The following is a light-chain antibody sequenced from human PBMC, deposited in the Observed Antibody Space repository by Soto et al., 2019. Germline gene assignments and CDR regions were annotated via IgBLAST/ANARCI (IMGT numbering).Light chain of an antibody. Sequence: EILFTQSPASLCLSQGERATFPCRASQRVSSTYLAWYQQKPGQAPRLLIYGTSSRATGIPTRFSGSGSGTDFTLSITRLEPEDFAVYYCQHYVTSSITFGQGTRLEIK. CDR3: QHYVTSSIT. V-gene: IGKV3-20*01. J-gene: IGKJ5*01. CDR2: GTS. CDR1: QRVSSTY.